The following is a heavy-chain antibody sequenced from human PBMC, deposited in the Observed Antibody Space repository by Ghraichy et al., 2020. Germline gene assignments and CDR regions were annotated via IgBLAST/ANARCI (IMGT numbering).Heavy chain of an antibody. V-gene: IGHV4-61*08. CDR3: ARWSFCSSTSCPALSRFDP. D-gene: IGHD2-2*01. CDR1: GGSVSSGDYY. J-gene: IGHJ5*02. Sequence: SETLSLTCTVSGGSVSSGDYYWTWIRQPPGKRLEWIGYIYYTGSTSYNPSLKSLVTISLHTSTNQFSLKLSSVSAADTAVYYCARWSFCSSTSCPALSRFDPWGQGTLVTVSS. CDR2: IYYTGST.